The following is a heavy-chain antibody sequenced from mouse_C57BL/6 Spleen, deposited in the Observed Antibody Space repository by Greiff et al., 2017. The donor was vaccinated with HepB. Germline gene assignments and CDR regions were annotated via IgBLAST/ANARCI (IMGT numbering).Heavy chain of an antibody. D-gene: IGHD1-1*01. J-gene: IGHJ3*01. CDR3: ARAGIYYGSSPWFAY. V-gene: IGHV1-52*01. Sequence: QVQLQQPGAELVRPGSSVKLSCKASGYTFTSYWMHWVKQRPIQGLEWIGNIDPSDSETHYNQKFKDKATLTVDKSSSTAYMQLSSLTSEDSAVYYCARAGIYYGSSPWFAYWGQGTLVTVSA. CDR1: GYTFTSYW. CDR2: IDPSDSET.